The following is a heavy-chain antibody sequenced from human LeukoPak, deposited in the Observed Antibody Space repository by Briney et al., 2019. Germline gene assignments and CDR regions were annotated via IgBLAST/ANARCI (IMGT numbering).Heavy chain of an antibody. V-gene: IGHV3-30*03. Sequence: PGGSLRLSCAASGFTFSSYGMHWVRQAPGKGLEWVAVISYDGSNKYYADSVKGRFTISRDNAKNSLYLQMNSLRAENTAVYYCARVWEYQLPAAKHYYYYYMDVWGKGTTVTVSS. J-gene: IGHJ6*03. CDR2: ISYDGSNK. CDR1: GFTFSSYG. D-gene: IGHD2-2*01. CDR3: ARVWEYQLPAAKHYYYYYMDV.